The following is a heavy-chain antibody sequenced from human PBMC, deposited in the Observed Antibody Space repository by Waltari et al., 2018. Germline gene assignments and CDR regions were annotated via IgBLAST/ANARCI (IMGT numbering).Heavy chain of an antibody. CDR1: GFTFSDNW. Sequence: EVKLVESGGGLVQPGGSLILSCAASGFTFSDNWMHWVRQAPGKGLVWVSRMNSDATINDYADSVKGRFTISRDNAENTLYLQMNSLRIEDTAIYYCVRGSSGWYGTDFWGQGTLVTVSS. J-gene: IGHJ4*02. V-gene: IGHV3-74*01. CDR2: MNSDATIN. CDR3: VRGSSGWYGTDF. D-gene: IGHD6-19*01.